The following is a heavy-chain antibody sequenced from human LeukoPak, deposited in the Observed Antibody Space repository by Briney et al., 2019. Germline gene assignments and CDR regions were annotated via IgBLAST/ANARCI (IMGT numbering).Heavy chain of an antibody. CDR3: ARVKGGDILTGPNWFDP. Sequence: SETLSLTCTVSDGSISSYYWSWIRQPPGKGLEWIGYIYYSGSTNYNPSLKSRVTISVDTSKNQFSLKLSSVTAADTAVYYRARVKGGDILTGPNWFDPWGQGTLVTVSS. V-gene: IGHV4-59*01. J-gene: IGHJ5*02. CDR1: DGSISSYY. D-gene: IGHD3-9*01. CDR2: IYYSGST.